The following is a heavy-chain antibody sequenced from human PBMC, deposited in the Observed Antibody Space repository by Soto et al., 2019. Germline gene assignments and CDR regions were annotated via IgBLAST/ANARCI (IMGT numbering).Heavy chain of an antibody. Sequence: TASGSTFSSYAMSWVRQAPGKGLEWVSAISGSGGSTYYADSVKGRFTISRDNSKNTLYLQMNSLRAEDTAVYYCAKATNKYSAFDIWGQGTMVTVSS. D-gene: IGHD2-15*01. V-gene: IGHV3-23*01. J-gene: IGHJ3*02. CDR1: GSTFSSYA. CDR3: AKATNKYSAFDI. CDR2: ISGSGGST.